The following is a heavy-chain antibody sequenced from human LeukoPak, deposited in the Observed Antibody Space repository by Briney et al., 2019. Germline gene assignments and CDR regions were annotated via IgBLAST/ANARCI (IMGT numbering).Heavy chain of an antibody. CDR1: GYTLTELS. J-gene: IGHJ3*02. D-gene: IGHD3-9*01. CDR2: FDPEDGET. Sequence: ASVKVSCKVSGYTLTELSMHWVRQAPGKGLEWMGGFDPEDGETIYAQKFQGRVTMTEDTSTDTAYMELSSLRSEDTAVYYCATDFDWLLSTLKPDAFDIWGQGTMVTVSS. V-gene: IGHV1-24*01. CDR3: ATDFDWLLSTLKPDAFDI.